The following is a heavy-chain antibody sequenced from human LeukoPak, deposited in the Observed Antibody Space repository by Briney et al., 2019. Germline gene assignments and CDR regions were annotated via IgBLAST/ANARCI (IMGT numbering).Heavy chain of an antibody. CDR2: ISGSGGST. D-gene: IGHD3-10*01. J-gene: IGHJ4*02. Sequence: GGSLRLSCAASGFTFSSYAMSWVRQAPGKGLEWVSAISGSGGSTYYADSVKGRFTISGDNSKNTLYLQMNSLRAEDTAVYYCAKGFKLLWFGELSRSEDYFDYWGQGTLVTVSS. CDR3: AKGFKLLWFGELSRSEDYFDY. V-gene: IGHV3-23*01. CDR1: GFTFSSYA.